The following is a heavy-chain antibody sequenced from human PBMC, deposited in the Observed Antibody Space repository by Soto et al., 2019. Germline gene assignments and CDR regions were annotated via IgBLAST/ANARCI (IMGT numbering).Heavy chain of an antibody. Sequence: ASVKVSCKASGYTFTSYAMHWVRQAPGQRLEWMGWINAGNGNTKYSQKFQGRVTITRDTSASTAYMELSSLRSEDTAVYYCARDYYDFWSGYHLIYYYYMDVWGKGTTVTVSS. CDR1: GYTFTSYA. J-gene: IGHJ6*03. V-gene: IGHV1-3*01. CDR3: ARDYYDFWSGYHLIYYYYMDV. D-gene: IGHD3-3*01. CDR2: INAGNGNT.